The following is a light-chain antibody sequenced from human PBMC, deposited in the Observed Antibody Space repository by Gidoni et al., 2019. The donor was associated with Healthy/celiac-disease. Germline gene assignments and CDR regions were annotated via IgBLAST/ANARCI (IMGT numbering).Light chain of an antibody. Sequence: QSALTQPASVSGSPGQSLTISCTGTSSDVGGYNYVSWYQQHPGKAPKLMIYDVSNRPSGVSNRFSGSKSGNTASLTSSGLQAEDEADYYCSSYTSSSTYVFGTGTKVTVL. J-gene: IGLJ1*01. V-gene: IGLV2-14*03. CDR2: DVS. CDR1: SSDVGGYNY. CDR3: SSYTSSSTYV.